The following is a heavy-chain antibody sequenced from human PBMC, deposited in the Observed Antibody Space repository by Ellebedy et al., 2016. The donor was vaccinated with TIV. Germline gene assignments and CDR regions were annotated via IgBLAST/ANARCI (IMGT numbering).Heavy chain of an antibody. V-gene: IGHV3-21*01. CDR3: ARETPGLFGPDS. CDR2: IRSTGSDK. Sequence: PGGSLRLSCVASGFTFSNYNMNWVRQSPGKGLEWVSSIRSTGSDKYYAESVKGRFTVSRDNDRDTLYLDMSSLKAEDTAKYYCARETPGLFGPDSWGQGTLVTVSS. D-gene: IGHD3-16*01. J-gene: IGHJ4*02. CDR1: GFTFSNYN.